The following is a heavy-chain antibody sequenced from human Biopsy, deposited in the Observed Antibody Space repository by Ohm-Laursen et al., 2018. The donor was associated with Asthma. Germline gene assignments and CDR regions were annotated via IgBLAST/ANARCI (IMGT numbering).Heavy chain of an antibody. CDR2: IMTVFGTT. J-gene: IGHJ6*02. V-gene: IGHV1-69*01. CDR3: ARCQVGYSSGWSLLLKKIYYSGMDV. D-gene: IGHD6-19*01. CDR1: GGTLSNFA. Sequence: SSVKVSCKAPGGTLSNFAISWVRQAPGQGLEWLGGIMTVFGTTNYAQKLQGRVTITADESTSTAYMEVTSLRSEDTAIYYCARCQVGYSSGWSLLLKKIYYSGMDVWGQGAAVTVSS.